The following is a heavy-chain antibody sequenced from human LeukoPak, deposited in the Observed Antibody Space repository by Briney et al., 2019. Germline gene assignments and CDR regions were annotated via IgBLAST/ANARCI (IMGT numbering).Heavy chain of an antibody. V-gene: IGHV1-24*01. CDR3: ATTLGYGGNDRGFDY. Sequence: ASVKVSCKVSGYTLTELSMHWVRQAPGKGLEWMGGFDPEDGETIYAQKFQGRVTMTEDTSTDTTYMELSSLRSEDTAVYYCATTLGYGGNDRGFDYWGQGTLVTVSS. CDR2: FDPEDGET. J-gene: IGHJ4*02. D-gene: IGHD4-23*01. CDR1: GYTLTELS.